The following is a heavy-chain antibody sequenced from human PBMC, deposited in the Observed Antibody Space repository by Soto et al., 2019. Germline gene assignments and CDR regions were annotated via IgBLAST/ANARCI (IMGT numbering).Heavy chain of an antibody. CDR1: GFTFGGYA. V-gene: IGHV3-9*01. J-gene: IGHJ4*02. Sequence: GGSLRLSCAASGFTFGGYAMHWVRQAPGKGLEWVSGINSDSCSIGYADSVKGRFTISRDNAKNPLYLQMNSLRAEDTSVYYCAVAVAEPTAIGYWGQGTLVTVSS. CDR3: AVAVAEPTAIGY. CDR2: INSDSCSI. D-gene: IGHD6-19*01.